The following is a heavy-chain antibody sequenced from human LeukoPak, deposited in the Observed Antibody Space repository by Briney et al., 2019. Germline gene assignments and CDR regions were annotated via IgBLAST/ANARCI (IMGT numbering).Heavy chain of an antibody. CDR2: IKQDGSEK. V-gene: IGHV3-7*03. D-gene: IGHD1-1*01. CDR3: ARDQLFDY. CDR1: GFTFTSYW. J-gene: IGHJ4*02. Sequence: GGSLRLSCAASGFTFTSYWMSWVRQAPGKGLEWVANIKQDGSEKNYVDSVKGRFTVSRDNAKNSLFLEMNSLRADDTAVYYCARDQLFDYWGQGTLVTVSS.